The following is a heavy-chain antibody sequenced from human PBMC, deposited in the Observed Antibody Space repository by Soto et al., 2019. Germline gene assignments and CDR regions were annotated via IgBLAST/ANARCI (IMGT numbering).Heavy chain of an antibody. CDR3: ARDEGYCSGGSCYRGVDYYYGMDV. CDR1: GGTFSSYA. J-gene: IGHJ6*02. D-gene: IGHD2-15*01. V-gene: IGHV1-69*01. Sequence: QVQLVQSGAEVKKPGSSVKVSCKASGGTFSSYAISWVRQAPGQGLEWMGGIIPIFGTANYAQKFQGRVTITVDESTSTAYMELSSLRSEDTAVYYCARDEGYCSGGSCYRGVDYYYGMDVWGQGTTVTVSS. CDR2: IIPIFGTA.